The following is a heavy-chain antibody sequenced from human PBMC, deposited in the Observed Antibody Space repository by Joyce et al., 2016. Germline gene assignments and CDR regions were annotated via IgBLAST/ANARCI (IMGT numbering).Heavy chain of an antibody. D-gene: IGHD4-23*01. CDR3: ARSTVVNPGSFDI. J-gene: IGHJ3*02. V-gene: IGHV3-21*06. CDR1: EFTFSDYN. Sequence: EVQLVESGGGLVKPGGSLRLSCAASEFTFSDYNMNWVRQAPGKGLEWVSSISSRSRYMFDADSGGCRFTISRDNAQNSLYLQMNSLRADDTAVYYGARSTVVNPGSFDIWGQGTMVTGSS. CDR2: ISSRSRYM.